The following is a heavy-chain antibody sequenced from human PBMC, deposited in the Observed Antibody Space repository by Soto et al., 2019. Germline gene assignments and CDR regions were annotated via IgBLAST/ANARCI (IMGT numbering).Heavy chain of an antibody. D-gene: IGHD4-17*01. CDR2: IYSDGRST. J-gene: IGHJ5*02. V-gene: IGHV3-74*01. CDR1: GFTFSRYW. Sequence: PRESRRLSRAASGFTFSRYWMHWVRQVPGKGLVWVSRIYSDGRSTSYADSVKGRCTISRDNAKNTLYLQMNSLRAEDTAVYYCSRDHYGPGWFDPWGQGTLVTVSS. CDR3: SRDHYGPGWFDP.